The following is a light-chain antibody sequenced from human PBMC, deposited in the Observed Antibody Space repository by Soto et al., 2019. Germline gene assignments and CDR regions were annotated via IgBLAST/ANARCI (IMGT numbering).Light chain of an antibody. Sequence: QSVLTQPPSASGSPGQPVTISCTGTSSDVGGYDYVSWYQQHPGKAPRLIIFEVNKRPSGVPDRFSGSKSGNTASLTVSGLQAEDEADYYCCSYAGRNKLRVFGTGTKVTV. CDR2: EVN. V-gene: IGLV2-8*01. CDR3: CSYAGRNKLRV. J-gene: IGLJ1*01. CDR1: SSDVGGYDY.